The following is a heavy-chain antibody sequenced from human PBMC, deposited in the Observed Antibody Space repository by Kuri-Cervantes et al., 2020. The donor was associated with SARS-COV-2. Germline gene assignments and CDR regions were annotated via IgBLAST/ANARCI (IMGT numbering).Heavy chain of an antibody. D-gene: IGHD5-24*01. V-gene: IGHV4-59*05. CDR3: AREEKRIYSYGMDV. CDR2: IYYSGST. Sequence: SETLSLTCTVSGGSISSYYWSWIRQPPGKGLEWIGSIYYSGSTYYNPSLKSRVTISVDTSKNQFSLKLSSVTAADTAVYYCAREEKRIYSYGMDVWGQGTTVTVSS. CDR1: GGSISSYY. J-gene: IGHJ6*02.